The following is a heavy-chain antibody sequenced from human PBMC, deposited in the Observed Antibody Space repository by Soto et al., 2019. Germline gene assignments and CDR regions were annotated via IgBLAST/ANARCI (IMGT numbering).Heavy chain of an antibody. CDR3: ASRVVDAGYFDY. Sequence: SETLSLTCTVSGGSTSSGDYYWSWIRQTPGKGLEWIGYIHYSGSTYYNPSLRSRVTISVDTSKNQFSLKLSSVTAADTAVFYCASRVVDAGYFDYWGQGALVTVSS. V-gene: IGHV4-30-4*01. J-gene: IGHJ4*02. CDR1: GGSTSSGDYY. D-gene: IGHD2-15*01. CDR2: IHYSGST.